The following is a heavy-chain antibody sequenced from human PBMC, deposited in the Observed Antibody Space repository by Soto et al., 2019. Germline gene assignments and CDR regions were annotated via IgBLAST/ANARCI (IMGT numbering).Heavy chain of an antibody. Sequence: EVQLLESGGGLVQPGGSLRLSCAASGFTFSSYAMSWVRQAPGKGLEWVSAISGSGGSTYYADSVKGRFTISRDNSKNTLYLQMNSLRAEDTAVYYCASHGSKGQHHRIMITFGGVIVKPYYFDYWGQGTLVTVSS. D-gene: IGHD3-16*02. CDR2: ISGSGGST. CDR1: GFTFSSYA. CDR3: ASHGSKGQHHRIMITFGGVIVKPYYFDY. J-gene: IGHJ4*02. V-gene: IGHV3-23*01.